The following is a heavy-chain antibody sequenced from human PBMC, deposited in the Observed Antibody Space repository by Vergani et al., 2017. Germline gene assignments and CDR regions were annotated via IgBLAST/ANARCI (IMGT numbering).Heavy chain of an antibody. CDR3: ARVYYDFWSAPRGYYYYMDV. D-gene: IGHD3-3*01. J-gene: IGHJ6*03. Sequence: QVQLQESGPGLVKPSETLSLTCTVSGGSISSYYWRWIRQPPGKGLEWIGYIYYSGSTNYNPSLKSRVTISVDTSKNQFSLKLSSVTAADTAVYYCARVYYDFWSAPRGYYYYMDVWGKGTTVTVSS. CDR1: GGSISSYY. V-gene: IGHV4-59*01. CDR2: IYYSGST.